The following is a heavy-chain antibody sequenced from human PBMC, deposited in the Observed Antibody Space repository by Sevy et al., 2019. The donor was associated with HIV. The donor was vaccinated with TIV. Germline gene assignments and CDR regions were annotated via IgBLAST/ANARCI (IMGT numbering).Heavy chain of an antibody. CDR2: IYYSGST. D-gene: IGHD3-22*01. CDR1: AGSISSGGYY. CDR3: ARDLGHSSGYIAPHY. V-gene: IGHV4-31*03. J-gene: IGHJ4*02. Sequence: SETLSLTCTVSAGSISSGGYYWSWIRQHPGKGLEWIGYIYYSGSTYYNPSLKSRVTISVDTSKNQFSLKLSSVTAADTAVYYCARDLGHSSGYIAPHYWGQGTLVTVSS.